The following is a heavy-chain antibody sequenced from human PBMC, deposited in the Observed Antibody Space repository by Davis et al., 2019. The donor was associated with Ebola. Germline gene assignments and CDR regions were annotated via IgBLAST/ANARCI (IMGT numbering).Heavy chain of an antibody. CDR1: GGSISSYY. Sequence: PSETLSLTCTVSGGSISSYYWSWIRQPPGKGLEWIGYIYYSGSTNYNPSLKSRVTISVDTSKNQFSLKLSSVTAADTAVYYCARALRWDSSSWYFDYWGQGTLVTVSS. D-gene: IGHD6-13*01. CDR3: ARALRWDSSSWYFDY. J-gene: IGHJ4*02. V-gene: IGHV4-59*01. CDR2: IYYSGST.